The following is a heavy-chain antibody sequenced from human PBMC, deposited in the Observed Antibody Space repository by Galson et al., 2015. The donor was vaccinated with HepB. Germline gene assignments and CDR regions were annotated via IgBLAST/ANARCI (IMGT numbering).Heavy chain of an antibody. J-gene: IGHJ1*01. Sequence: SVKVSCKASGYTFSTYTLHWVRQAPGQRLEWMGWINVGNGNIKYSQKFQGRITITRDTSATAAYMELSSLRSEDTAVYYCAREARDYGDDEYFQYWGQGTLVTVSS. CDR3: AREARDYGDDEYFQY. CDR2: INVGNGNI. D-gene: IGHD4-17*01. CDR1: GYTFSTYT. V-gene: IGHV1-3*01.